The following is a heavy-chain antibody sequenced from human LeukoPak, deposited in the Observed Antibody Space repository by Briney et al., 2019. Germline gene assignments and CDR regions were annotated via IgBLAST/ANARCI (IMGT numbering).Heavy chain of an antibody. CDR1: EFTFSSYA. J-gene: IGHJ4*02. V-gene: IGHV3-23*01. Sequence: PGGSLRLSCAASEFTFSSYAMSWVRQAPGKGLEWVSGISGTGGSTYYADSVRGRFAISRDNSKNTLYLQVNSLRAEDTAVYYCAKAANYYYGSGSYFHFDYWGQGILVTVSS. D-gene: IGHD3-10*01. CDR2: ISGTGGST. CDR3: AKAANYYYGSGSYFHFDY.